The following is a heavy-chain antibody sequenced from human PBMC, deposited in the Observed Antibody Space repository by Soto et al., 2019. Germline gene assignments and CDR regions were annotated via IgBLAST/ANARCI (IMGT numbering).Heavy chain of an antibody. V-gene: IGHV3-49*05. CDR2: IKSKTYGGTT. D-gene: IGHD4-4*01. CDR1: GFTFGDYA. Sequence: EVQLVESGGGLVKPGRSLRLSCTASGFTFGDYAMSWLRQAPGKGLEWIGFIKSKTYGGTTEYAASVKGRFTISRDDSKSIAYLQMNSLKTEDTAVYYCSPSNYHTPEFDCWGQGTLVTVSS. J-gene: IGHJ4*02. CDR3: SPSNYHTPEFDC.